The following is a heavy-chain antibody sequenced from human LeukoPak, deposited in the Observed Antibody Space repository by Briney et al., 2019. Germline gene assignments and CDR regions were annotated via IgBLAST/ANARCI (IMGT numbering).Heavy chain of an antibody. CDR3: ARDLIEYSSSHDAFDI. CDR2: IIPIFGTA. D-gene: IGHD6-6*01. CDR1: GGTFSSYA. J-gene: IGHJ3*02. Sequence: EASVKVSCKASGGTFSSYAISWVRQAPGQGLEWMGGIIPIFGTANYAQKFQGRVTITADKSTSTAYMELSSLRSEDTAVYYCARDLIEYSSSHDAFDIWGQGTMVTVSS. V-gene: IGHV1-69*06.